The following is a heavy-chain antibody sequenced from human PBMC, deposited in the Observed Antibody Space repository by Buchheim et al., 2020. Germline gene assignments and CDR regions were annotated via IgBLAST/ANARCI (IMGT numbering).Heavy chain of an antibody. J-gene: IGHJ5*02. V-gene: IGHV3-48*02. D-gene: IGHD3-22*01. CDR1: GFSFSSYG. Sequence: EVQLVESGGGLVQPGGSLRLSCAASGFSFSSYGMNWVRQAPGKGLEWVSYISSGSSTIYYADSVKGRFTISRDNANNSLYLQMNSLRDEDTAVYYCARRFDDSSGYYRGFDPWGQGTL. CDR2: ISSGSSTI. CDR3: ARRFDDSSGYYRGFDP.